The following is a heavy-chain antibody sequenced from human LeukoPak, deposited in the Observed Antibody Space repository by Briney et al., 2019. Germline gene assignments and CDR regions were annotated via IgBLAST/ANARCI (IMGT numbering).Heavy chain of an antibody. J-gene: IGHJ6*02. Sequence: ASVRVSCKASGHTFTSYDINWVRQATGLGLEWLGWMHPNSGNPGYAQKFQCRVTMTRNTSISTAYMELSSLRSEDTAVYYCASGAVLRYFVWLLKSYYYYYYGMDVWGQGTTVTVSS. CDR3: ASGAVLRYFVWLLKSYYYYYYGMDV. CDR1: GHTFTSYD. CDR2: MHPNSGNP. V-gene: IGHV1-8*01. D-gene: IGHD3-9*01.